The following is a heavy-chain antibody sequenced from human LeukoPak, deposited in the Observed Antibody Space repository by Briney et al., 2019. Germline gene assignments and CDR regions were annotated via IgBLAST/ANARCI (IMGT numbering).Heavy chain of an antibody. Sequence: ASVKVSCKASGGTFSSYAISWVRQAPGQGLEWMGGIIPIFGTANYAQKFQGRVTITTDESTSTAYMELSSLRSEDTAVYYCAAGDFWSGYYTSAGGDGDYWGQGTLVTVSS. V-gene: IGHV1-69*05. J-gene: IGHJ4*02. D-gene: IGHD3-3*01. CDR3: AAGDFWSGYYTSAGGDGDY. CDR2: IIPIFGTA. CDR1: GGTFSSYA.